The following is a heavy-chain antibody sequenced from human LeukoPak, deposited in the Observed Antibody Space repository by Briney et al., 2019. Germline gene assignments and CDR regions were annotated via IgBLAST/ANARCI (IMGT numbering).Heavy chain of an antibody. CDR2: ISAYNGNT. D-gene: IGHD3-9*01. CDR3: ARGRHFGLDILTGPLDY. CDR1: GYTFTSYG. J-gene: IGHJ4*02. V-gene: IGHV1-18*04. Sequence: ASVKVSCKASGYTFTSYGISWVRLAPGQGLEWMGWISAYNGNTNYAQKLQGRVTMTTDTSTSTAYMELRSLRSDDTAVYYCARGRHFGLDILTGPLDYWGQGTLVTVSS.